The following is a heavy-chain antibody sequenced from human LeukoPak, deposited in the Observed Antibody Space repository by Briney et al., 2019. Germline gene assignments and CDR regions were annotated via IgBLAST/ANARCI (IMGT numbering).Heavy chain of an antibody. CDR1: GGSFSGYY. D-gene: IGHD3-10*01. V-gene: IGHV4-34*01. CDR2: INHSGST. Sequence: SETLSLTCAVYGGSFSGYYWSWIRQPPGKGLEWIGEINHSGSTNYNPSLKSRVTISVDTSKNQFSLKLGSVTAADTAVYYCARDLLSFDYWGQGTLVTVSS. J-gene: IGHJ4*02. CDR3: ARDLLSFDY.